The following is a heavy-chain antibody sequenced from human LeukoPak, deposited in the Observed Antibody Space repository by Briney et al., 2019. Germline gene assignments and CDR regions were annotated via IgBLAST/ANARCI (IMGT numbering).Heavy chain of an antibody. Sequence: SETLSLTCAVSGGSISDYYWSWIRQAPGKGLESIGCITYSGTTNYNPSLKSRVTISVETSKNQFSLKLKSVTAADTAVYYCARGGYYGSGNDFRFDPWGQGTLVTVSS. J-gene: IGHJ5*02. CDR1: GGSISDYY. CDR3: ARGGYYGSGNDFRFDP. V-gene: IGHV4-59*01. CDR2: ITYSGTT. D-gene: IGHD3-10*01.